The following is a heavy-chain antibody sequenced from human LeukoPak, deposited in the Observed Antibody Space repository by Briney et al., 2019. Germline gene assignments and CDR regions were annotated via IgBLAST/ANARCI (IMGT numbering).Heavy chain of an antibody. Sequence: GASVKVSCKASGYTFTGYYMHWVRQAPGQGLEWMGWINPNSGGTNYAQKFQGRVTMTRDTSISTAYMELSRLRSDDTAVYYCARDRSLKYCSGGSCFFDYWGQGTLVTVSS. CDR3: ARDRSLKYCSGGSCFFDY. CDR1: GYTFTGYY. J-gene: IGHJ4*02. CDR2: INPNSGGT. V-gene: IGHV1-2*02. D-gene: IGHD2-15*01.